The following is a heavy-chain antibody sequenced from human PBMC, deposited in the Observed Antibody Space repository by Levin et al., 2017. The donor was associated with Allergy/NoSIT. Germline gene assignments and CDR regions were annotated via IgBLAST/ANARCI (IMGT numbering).Heavy chain of an antibody. V-gene: IGHV5-51*01. Sequence: PGGSLRLSCKGSGYSFTSYWIGWVRQMPGKGLEWMGIIYPGDSDTRYSPSFQGQVTISADKSISTAYLQWSSLKASDTAMYYCARRARKTGVPTGYFDLWGRGTLVTVSS. CDR2: IYPGDSDT. J-gene: IGHJ2*01. D-gene: IGHD1-1*01. CDR3: ARRARKTGVPTGYFDL. CDR1: GYSFTSYW.